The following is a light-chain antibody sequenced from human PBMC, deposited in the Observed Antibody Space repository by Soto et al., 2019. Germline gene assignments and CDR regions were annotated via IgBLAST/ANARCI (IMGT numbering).Light chain of an antibody. CDR2: WAS. CDR3: QQCYSAPLT. Sequence: DIVMTQSPDSLAVSLGERATINCKSSQNILYTNNKNYLVWYQQKPGQPPKLLISWASTRESGVPDRFSGSESGTDFTLTISSLQADDVAVYYCQQCYSAPLTFGGGTKVEI. V-gene: IGKV4-1*01. J-gene: IGKJ4*01. CDR1: QNILYTNNKNY.